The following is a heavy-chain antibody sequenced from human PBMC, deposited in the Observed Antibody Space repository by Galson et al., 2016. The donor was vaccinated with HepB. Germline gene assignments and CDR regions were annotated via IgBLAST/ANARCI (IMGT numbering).Heavy chain of an antibody. CDR3: ARNLGVPGSPIDN. CDR1: GYTFTYHS. D-gene: IGHD6-19*01. Sequence: SVKVSCKASGYTFTYHSMHWVRQAPGQRLEWMGWINAGSGHTKYSQKFQGRVTITRDTSANTAYMVLSSLRSEDTTVYYCARNLGVPGSPIDNWGQGTLVTVSS. CDR2: INAGSGHT. J-gene: IGHJ4*02. V-gene: IGHV1-3*01.